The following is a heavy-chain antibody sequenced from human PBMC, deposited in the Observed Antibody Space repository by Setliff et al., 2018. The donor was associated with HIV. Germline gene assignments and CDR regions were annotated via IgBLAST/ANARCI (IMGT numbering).Heavy chain of an antibody. D-gene: IGHD3-3*01. CDR3: ARNFDFWSDKIRTSYYYYMDV. Sequence: QAGGSLRLSCAASGFTFSSYWMHWVRQAPGKGLVWVSRINSDGSGTGYADSVKGRFTISRDNAKNTLYLQMNSLRAEDTAVYYCARNFDFWSDKIRTSYYYYMDVWGKGTTVTVSS. CDR2: INSDGSGT. J-gene: IGHJ6*03. V-gene: IGHV3-74*01. CDR1: GFTFSSYW.